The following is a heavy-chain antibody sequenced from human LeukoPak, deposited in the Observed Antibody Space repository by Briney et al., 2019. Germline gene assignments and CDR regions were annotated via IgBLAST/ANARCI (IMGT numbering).Heavy chain of an antibody. V-gene: IGHV3-43*02. Sequence: PGGSLRLSCAASGFTFDDYAMHWVRQAPGKGLEWVSLISGDGGSTYYADSVKGRFTISRDNSKNSLYLQMNSLRTEDTALYYCAMRDYDFWSGYYTSEYFQHWGQGTLFTVSS. CDR3: AMRDYDFWSGYYTSEYFQH. J-gene: IGHJ1*01. CDR1: GFTFDDYA. CDR2: ISGDGGST. D-gene: IGHD3-3*01.